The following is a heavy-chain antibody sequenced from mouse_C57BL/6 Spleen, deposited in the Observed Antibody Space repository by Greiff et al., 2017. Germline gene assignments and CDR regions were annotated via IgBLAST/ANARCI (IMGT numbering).Heavy chain of an antibody. CDR1: GYTFTSYG. CDR2: IYLGNGYT. Sequence: EVKLMESGAELVRPGSSVKMSCKTSGYTFTSYGINWVKQRPGQGLEWIGYIYLGNGYTEYNEKFKGKATLTSDTSSSTAYMQLSSLTSEDSAIYFCAIYGTYVYYFDYWGQGTTLTVSS. D-gene: IGHD2-1*01. V-gene: IGHV1-58*01. CDR3: AIYGTYVYYFDY. J-gene: IGHJ2*01.